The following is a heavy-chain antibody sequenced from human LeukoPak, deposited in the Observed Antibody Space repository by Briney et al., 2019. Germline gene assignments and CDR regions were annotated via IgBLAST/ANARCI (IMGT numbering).Heavy chain of an antibody. J-gene: IGHJ6*02. CDR3: TTDLWGGGYYYYGMDV. V-gene: IGHV3-15*01. D-gene: IGHD2/OR15-2a*01. Sequence: GGSLRLSCAASGFTFSNAWMSWVRQAPGKGLEWVGRIKSKTDGGTTDYAAPVKGRFTISRDGSKNTLYLQMNSLKTEDTAVYYCTTDLWGGGYYYYGMDVWGQGTTVTVSS. CDR2: IKSKTDGGTT. CDR1: GFTFSNAW.